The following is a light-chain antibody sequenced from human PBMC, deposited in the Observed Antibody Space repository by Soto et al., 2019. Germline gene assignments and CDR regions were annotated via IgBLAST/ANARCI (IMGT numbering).Light chain of an antibody. CDR1: QSVLYSSNNKNY. CDR3: QQYYSTPNT. CDR2: WAS. J-gene: IGKJ2*01. V-gene: IGKV4-1*01. Sequence: DLVMTQSPDSLAVSLGERATINCKSSQSVLYSSNNKNYLAWYQQKPGQPPKLLIYWASTRESGVPARFSGSGSGTDFTLTISSLQAEDVAGYYCQQYYSTPNTFGQGTKLEIK.